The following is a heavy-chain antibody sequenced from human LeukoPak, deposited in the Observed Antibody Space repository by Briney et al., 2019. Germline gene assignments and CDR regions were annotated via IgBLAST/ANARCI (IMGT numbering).Heavy chain of an antibody. CDR3: ARAEDWFDP. CDR1: GFSFNTYS. V-gene: IGHV3-53*01. J-gene: IGHJ5*02. Sequence: GGSLRLSCAASGFSFNTYSMTWVRQAPGKGLEWVSVIYSGGSTYYADSVKGRFTISRDNSKNTLYLQMNSLRAEDTAVYYCARAEDWFDPWGQGTLVTVSS. CDR2: IYSGGST.